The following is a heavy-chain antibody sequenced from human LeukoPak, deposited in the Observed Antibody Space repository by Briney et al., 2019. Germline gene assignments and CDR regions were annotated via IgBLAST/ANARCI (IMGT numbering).Heavy chain of an antibody. D-gene: IGHD6-19*01. CDR2: ISYDGSTK. J-gene: IGHJ4*02. CDR1: GFTFRSYG. Sequence: GRSLRLSCAASGFTFRSYGMHWVRQAPGKGLEWVAVISYDGSTKYYADSVKGRFTISRDNSKNTLYLQMNSVRPEDTAVYYCAKPRIPVAGTDLDFWGQGTLVTVSS. CDR3: AKPRIPVAGTDLDF. V-gene: IGHV3-30*18.